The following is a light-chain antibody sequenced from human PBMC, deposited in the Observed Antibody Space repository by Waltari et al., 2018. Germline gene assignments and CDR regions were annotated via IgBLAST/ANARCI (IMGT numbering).Light chain of an antibody. Sequence: AIQMTQSPSSLSASVGDRVTINCRASQGIRNDLGLYQQKPGKAPKLLIYAASSLQSGVPSRFSGSGSGTDFTLTISSLQPEDFATYYCLQDYNYPRTFGQGTKVEIK. CDR2: AAS. J-gene: IGKJ1*01. CDR3: LQDYNYPRT. V-gene: IGKV1-6*01. CDR1: QGIRND.